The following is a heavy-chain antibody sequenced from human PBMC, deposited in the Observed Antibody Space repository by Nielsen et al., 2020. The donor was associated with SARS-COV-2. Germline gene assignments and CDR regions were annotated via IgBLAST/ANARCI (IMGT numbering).Heavy chain of an antibody. D-gene: IGHD5-18*01. J-gene: IGHJ4*02. CDR3: ARDAGYSYGILFDY. CDR2: IYYSGST. CDR1: GDSMSSYY. Sequence: SETLSLTCTVSGDSMSSYYWIWIRQPPGKGLEWIGYIYYSGSTNYNPSLKSRVTISVDTSKNQFSLKLSSVTAADTAVYYCARDAGYSYGILFDYWGQGTLVTVSS. V-gene: IGHV4-59*01.